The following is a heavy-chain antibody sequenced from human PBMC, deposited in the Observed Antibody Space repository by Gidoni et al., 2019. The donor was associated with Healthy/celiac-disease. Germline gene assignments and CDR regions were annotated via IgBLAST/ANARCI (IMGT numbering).Heavy chain of an antibody. CDR1: GGTSSSYA. CDR3: ARDRRRGVAKQKAGTAAGTGWFDP. V-gene: IGHV1-69*01. Sequence: QVQLVQSGAEVKKPGSSVKVSCKASGGTSSSYAISWVRQAPGQGLEWMGGIIPIFGTANYAQKFQGRVTITADESTSTAYMELSSLRSEDTAVYYCARDRRRGVAKQKAGTAAGTGWFDPWGQGTLVTVSS. J-gene: IGHJ5*02. CDR2: IIPIFGTA. D-gene: IGHD6-13*01.